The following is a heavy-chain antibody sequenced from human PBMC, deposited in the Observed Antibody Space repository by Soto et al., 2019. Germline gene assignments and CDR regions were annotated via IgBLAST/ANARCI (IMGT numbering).Heavy chain of an antibody. CDR2: ISSSSSYI. Sequence: EVQLVESGGGLVKPGGSLRLSCAASGFTFSSYSMNWVRQAPGKGLEWVSSISSSSSYIYYADSVKGRFTISRDNAKNSLYLQMNSLRAEDRAVYYCARDLRFLEWSHYSLAVWGKGTTVTVSS. V-gene: IGHV3-21*01. J-gene: IGHJ6*03. CDR3: ARDLRFLEWSHYSLAV. D-gene: IGHD3-3*01. CDR1: GFTFSSYS.